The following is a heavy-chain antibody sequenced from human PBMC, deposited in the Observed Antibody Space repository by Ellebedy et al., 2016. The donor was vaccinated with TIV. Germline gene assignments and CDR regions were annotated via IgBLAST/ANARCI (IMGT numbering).Heavy chain of an antibody. CDR3: ARRGSYGDYAVQVNSWFDR. V-gene: IGHV3-7*01. D-gene: IGHD4-17*01. Sequence: PGGSLRLSCAASGFSFRSYWMSWVRQAPGKGLQWVANIYQDGSVQYYVDSVKGRFTISRDNADNSLFLQMNSLRVEDTAVYYCARRGSYGDYAVQVNSWFDRWGRGTLVSVSS. J-gene: IGHJ5*02. CDR2: IYQDGSVQ. CDR1: GFSFRSYW.